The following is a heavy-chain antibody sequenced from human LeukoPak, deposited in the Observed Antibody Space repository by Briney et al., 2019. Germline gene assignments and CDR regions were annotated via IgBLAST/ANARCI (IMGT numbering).Heavy chain of an antibody. CDR3: ASTIATRYFDY. CDR1: GFTFSNYW. J-gene: IGHJ4*02. CDR2: IKEDGSEK. V-gene: IGHV3-7*03. Sequence: GGSLRLSCVASGFTFSNYWMSWVRQAPGKGLEWVANIKEDGSEKYYVDSVKGRFTISRDNAKNSLYLQMNSLRAEDTAVYYCASTIATRYFDYWAREPWSPSPQ. D-gene: IGHD6-6*01.